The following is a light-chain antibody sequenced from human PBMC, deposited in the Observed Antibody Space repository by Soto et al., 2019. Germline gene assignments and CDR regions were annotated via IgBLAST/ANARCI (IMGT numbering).Light chain of an antibody. CDR2: RAS. V-gene: IGKV1-5*03. CDR1: QSVSNW. Sequence: DIQMTQSPSTLSASVGDRVTITCRASQSVSNWLAWYQQKPGKAPNLLIYRASNLESGVPSRFSGSGSGTEFTLTISSLQPDDLATYYCQQYNSFSVTFRQGTKVEIK. CDR3: QQYNSFSVT. J-gene: IGKJ1*01.